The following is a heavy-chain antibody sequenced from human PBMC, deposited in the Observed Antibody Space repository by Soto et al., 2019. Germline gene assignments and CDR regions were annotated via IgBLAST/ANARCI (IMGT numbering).Heavy chain of an antibody. Sequence: ASVKVSCKASGGTFSSYTISWVRQAPGQGLEWMGRIIPILGIANYAQKFQGRVTITADKSTSTAYMELSSLRSEDTAVYYCARARYYYDSSGYSTPYYYGMDVWGQGTTVTVSS. J-gene: IGHJ6*02. CDR3: ARARYYYDSSGYSTPYYYGMDV. V-gene: IGHV1-69*02. CDR1: GGTFSSYT. D-gene: IGHD3-22*01. CDR2: IIPILGIA.